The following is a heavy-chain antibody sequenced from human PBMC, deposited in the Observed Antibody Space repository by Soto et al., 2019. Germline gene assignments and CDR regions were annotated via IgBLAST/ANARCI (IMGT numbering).Heavy chain of an antibody. CDR2: ISSGGSFI. CDR1: GFTFSDYY. V-gene: IGHV3-11*01. J-gene: IGHJ6*02. Sequence: QVQLVESGGGLVKPGGSLRLSCAASGFTFSDYYMSWIRQAPGKGLEYISYISSGGSFIYYADSVKGRFTISRDTAKTSLYLQMNSLRAEDTALYYCARHRYYEGSVPGYGMYVWGQGTTVTVSS. D-gene: IGHD3-16*01. CDR3: ARHRYYEGSVPGYGMYV.